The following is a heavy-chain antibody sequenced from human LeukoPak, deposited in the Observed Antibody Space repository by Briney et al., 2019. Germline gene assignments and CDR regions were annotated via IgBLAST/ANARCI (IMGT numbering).Heavy chain of an antibody. CDR3: ARDNADYYGSGSYYNGIDY. CDR1: GYPISNGYY. J-gene: IGHJ4*02. D-gene: IGHD3-10*01. V-gene: IGHV4-38-2*02. Sequence: SETLSLTCTVSGYPISNGYYWGWIRQPPGKGLEWIGYIYHSGSTYYNPSLKSRVTISVDRSKNQFSLKLSSVTAADTAVYYCARDNADYYGSGSYYNGIDYWGQGTLVTVSS. CDR2: IYHSGST.